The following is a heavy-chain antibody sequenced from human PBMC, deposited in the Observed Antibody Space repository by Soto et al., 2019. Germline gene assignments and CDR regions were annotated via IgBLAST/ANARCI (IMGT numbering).Heavy chain of an antibody. D-gene: IGHD3-3*01. Sequence: QVQLVESGGGVVQPGRSLRLSCAASGFTFSSYGMHWVRQAPGKGLEWVAVISYDGSNKYYADSVKGRFTISRDNSKNTLYLQMNSLRAEDMAVYYCAKEGYDFWSGYYIDYWGQGTLVTVSS. V-gene: IGHV3-30*18. CDR2: ISYDGSNK. J-gene: IGHJ4*02. CDR3: AKEGYDFWSGYYIDY. CDR1: GFTFSSYG.